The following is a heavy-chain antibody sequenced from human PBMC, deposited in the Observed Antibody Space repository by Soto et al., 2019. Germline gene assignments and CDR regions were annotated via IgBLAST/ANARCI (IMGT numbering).Heavy chain of an antibody. CDR1: GFTFSSYW. D-gene: IGHD3-10*01. CDR2: IKRDGSEK. CDR3: ARDWIIKS. V-gene: IGHV3-7*01. Sequence: GGSLRLSCAASGFTFSSYWMHWVRQAPGKGLEWGANIKRDGSEKYYVDSVKGRFTISRENARNSLYLQMNSLRVEDTAVYYCARDWIIKSWGRGTLVTVSS. J-gene: IGHJ5*02.